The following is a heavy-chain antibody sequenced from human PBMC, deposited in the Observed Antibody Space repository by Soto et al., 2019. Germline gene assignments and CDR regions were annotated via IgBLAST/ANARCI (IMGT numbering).Heavy chain of an antibody. CDR2: IFINGNT. V-gene: IGHV4-4*07. J-gene: IGHJ4*02. D-gene: IGHD1-26*01. CDR3: ARSGGSYNFDS. Sequence: ETLSLTGTVSIGSFSTYYWSWIRQPAGKGLEWIGRIFINGNTNYNPSLRSRVTMSVDTSKGQFSLNLTSVTAADTAVYFCARSGGSYNFDSWGQGILVTVSS. CDR1: IGSFSTYY.